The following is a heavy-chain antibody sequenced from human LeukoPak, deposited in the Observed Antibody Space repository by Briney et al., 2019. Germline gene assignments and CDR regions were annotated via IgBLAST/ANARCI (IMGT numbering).Heavy chain of an antibody. J-gene: IGHJ4*02. CDR2: ISSSSTYI. V-gene: IGHV3-21*01. CDR1: GFTFSDYS. D-gene: IGHD1-26*01. CDR3: ARDLFAMTQWEQLGY. Sequence: GGSLRLSCAASGFTFSDYSMNWVRQAPGKGLEWFSTISSSSTYIYCADPVKGRFTVSRDNAKNSLYLQMNSLRTEDTAMYYCARDLFAMTQWEQLGYWGQGTLVTVSS.